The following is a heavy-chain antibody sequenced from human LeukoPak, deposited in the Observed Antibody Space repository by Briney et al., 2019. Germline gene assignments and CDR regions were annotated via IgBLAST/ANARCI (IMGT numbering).Heavy chain of an antibody. CDR3: ARDRNNNWFDP. CDR2: IYYSGST. CDR1: GGSISSYY. D-gene: IGHD4-11*01. V-gene: IGHV4-59*12. J-gene: IGHJ5*02. Sequence: KSSETLSLTCTVSGGSISSYYWSWIRQPPGKGLEWIGYIYYSGSTNYNPSLKSRITISVDTSKNQFSLKLSSVTAADTAMYYCARDRNNNWFDPWGQGTLVTVSS.